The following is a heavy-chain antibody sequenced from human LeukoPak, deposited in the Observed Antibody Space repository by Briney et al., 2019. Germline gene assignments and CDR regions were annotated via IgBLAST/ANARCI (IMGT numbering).Heavy chain of an antibody. Sequence: GGSLRLSCAASGFTFSSYAMSWVRQAPGKGLVWVSRINDDGRSTSEAVSVKGRFTISRDNAKNTLYLQMNSLRVEDTAIYYCARSAAGLDYWGQGTLVTVSS. CDR1: GFTFSSYA. V-gene: IGHV3-74*01. CDR3: ARSAAGLDY. D-gene: IGHD6-13*01. J-gene: IGHJ4*02. CDR2: INDDGRST.